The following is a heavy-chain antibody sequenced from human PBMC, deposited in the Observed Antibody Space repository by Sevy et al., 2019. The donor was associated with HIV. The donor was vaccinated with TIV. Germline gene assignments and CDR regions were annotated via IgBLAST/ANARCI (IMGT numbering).Heavy chain of an antibody. CDR1: GYSFTSYW. CDR3: ARFYSGYDYGAFDI. CDR2: IDPSDSYT. D-gene: IGHD5-12*01. V-gene: IGHV5-10-1*01. J-gene: IGHJ3*02. Sequence: GESLKISCKGSGYSFTSYWISWVRQMPGKGLEWMGRIDPSDSYTNYSPSFQGHVTISADKSISTPYRQWSSLKASDTAMYYCARFYSGYDYGAFDIWGQGTMVTVSS.